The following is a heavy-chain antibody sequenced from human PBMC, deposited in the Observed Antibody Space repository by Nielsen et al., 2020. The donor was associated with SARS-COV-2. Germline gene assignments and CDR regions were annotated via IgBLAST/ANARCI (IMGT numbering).Heavy chain of an antibody. CDR3: AKDLYDYDILTGSFDY. V-gene: IGHV3-30*18. D-gene: IGHD3-9*01. J-gene: IGHJ4*02. Sequence: WIRQPPGKGLEWVAVISYDGSNKYYADSVKGRFTISRDNSKNTLYLQMNSLRAEDTAVYYCAKDLYDYDILTGSFDYWGQGTLVTVSS. CDR2: ISYDGSNK.